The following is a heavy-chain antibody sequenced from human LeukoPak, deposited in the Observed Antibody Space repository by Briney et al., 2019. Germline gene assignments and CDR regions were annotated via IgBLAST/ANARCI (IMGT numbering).Heavy chain of an antibody. CDR3: AKTGLGPPIYYYGSGEFQH. J-gene: IGHJ1*01. CDR1: GFTFSSYA. CDR2: ISGGGGST. V-gene: IGHV3-23*01. Sequence: GGSLRLSCAASGFTFSSYAMSWVRQAPGKGLEWVSAISGGGGSTYYADSVKGRFTISRDNSKNTLYLQMNSLRAEDTAVYYCAKTGLGPPIYYYGSGEFQHWGQGTLVTVSS. D-gene: IGHD3-10*01.